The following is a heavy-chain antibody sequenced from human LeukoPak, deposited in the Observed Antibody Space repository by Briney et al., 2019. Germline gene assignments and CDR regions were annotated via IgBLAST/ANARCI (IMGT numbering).Heavy chain of an antibody. V-gene: IGHV3-33*03. Sequence: GGSLRLSCAASGFTFSSYAMSWVRQAPGKGLEWVAVIWYDGSNKYYADSVKGRFTISRDNAKNSLYLQMNSLRAEDTAVYYCARSATAAFDIWGQGTMVTVSS. CDR3: ARSATAAFDI. CDR2: IWYDGSNK. CDR1: GFTFSSYA. D-gene: IGHD4-17*01. J-gene: IGHJ3*02.